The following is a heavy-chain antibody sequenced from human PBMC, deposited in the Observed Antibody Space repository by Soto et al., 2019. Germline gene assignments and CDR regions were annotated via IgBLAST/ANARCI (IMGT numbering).Heavy chain of an antibody. J-gene: IGHJ4*02. Sequence: PSETLSLTCTVSADSISAYSWSWVRQPPRKRLEWIGNIHYNGNTKYSPSLKSRVTMSVDTSKNHFSLRLISVTAADTAIYFCAREGNLGRWLQPLDFWGQGTLVTVSS. CDR1: ADSISAYS. V-gene: IGHV4-59*01. CDR3: AREGNLGRWLQPLDF. D-gene: IGHD5-12*01. CDR2: IHYNGNT.